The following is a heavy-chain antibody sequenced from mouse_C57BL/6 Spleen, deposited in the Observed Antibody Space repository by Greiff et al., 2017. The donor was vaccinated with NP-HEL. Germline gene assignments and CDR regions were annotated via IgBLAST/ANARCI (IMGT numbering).Heavy chain of an antibody. J-gene: IGHJ4*01. CDR1: GFTFSDYG. Sequence: DVKLVESGGGLVKPGGSLKLSCAASGFTFSDYGMHWVRQAPEKGLEWVAYISSGSSTIYYADTVKGRFTISRDNAKNTLFLQMTSLRSEDTAMYYCARILYDYDVEYAMDYWGQGTSVTVSS. D-gene: IGHD2-4*01. CDR2: ISSGSSTI. CDR3: ARILYDYDVEYAMDY. V-gene: IGHV5-17*01.